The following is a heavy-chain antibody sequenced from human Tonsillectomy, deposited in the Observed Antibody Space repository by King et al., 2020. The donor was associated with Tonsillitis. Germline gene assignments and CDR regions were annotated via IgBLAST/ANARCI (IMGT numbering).Heavy chain of an antibody. V-gene: IGHV4-4*07. Sequence: VQLQESGPGLVRPSETLSLTCSVSGDSMMSAYYWTWIRQPAGKGLEWIGLIHASGSTSYNPSLKSRVTMSVDTSNNQFSLKVTSVTAADTAVYFCARDYRTWYFDLWGRGTLVTVSS. CDR2: IHASGST. D-gene: IGHD3-16*02. CDR1: GDSMMSAYY. CDR3: ARDYRTWYFDL. J-gene: IGHJ2*01.